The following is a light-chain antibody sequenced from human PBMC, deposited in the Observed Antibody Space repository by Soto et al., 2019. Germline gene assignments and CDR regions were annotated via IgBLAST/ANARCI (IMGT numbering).Light chain of an antibody. V-gene: IGKV3-15*01. Sequence: EIVMTQSPATLSVSPGERATLSCRAGQSVSSNLAWYQQKPGQAPRLLIYGASTRATGIPARFSGSGSGTEFTLTISSLRPEDFAVYYCQQYNNWPRTFGQGTKV. CDR3: QQYNNWPRT. CDR2: GAS. J-gene: IGKJ1*01. CDR1: QSVSSN.